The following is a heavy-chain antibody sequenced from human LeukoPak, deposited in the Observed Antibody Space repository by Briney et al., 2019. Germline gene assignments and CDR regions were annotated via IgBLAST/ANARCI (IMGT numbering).Heavy chain of an antibody. V-gene: IGHV3-30-3*02. CDR3: AKIVAVSGRPREGFDY. CDR1: GFTFSSYA. Sequence: GGSLRLSCAASGFTFSSYAMHWVRQAPGKGLEWVSVISYDGGNKYYADSVKGRFTISRDNSKNTLYLQMNSLRAEDTAVYYCAKIVAVSGRPREGFDYWGQGTQVTVSS. CDR2: ISYDGGNK. D-gene: IGHD1-26*01. J-gene: IGHJ4*02.